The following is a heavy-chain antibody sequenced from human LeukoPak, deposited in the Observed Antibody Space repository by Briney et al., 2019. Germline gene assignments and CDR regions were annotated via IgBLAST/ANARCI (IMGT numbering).Heavy chain of an antibody. CDR3: ARDPEGAITPEN. CDR2: IKQDGSEK. J-gene: IGHJ4*02. D-gene: IGHD1-26*01. Sequence: GGSLRLSCAASGFTFSSNWMSWARQAPGKGLEWVATIKQDGSEKYYVDSVKGRFTISRNNAKNSLYLQMNSLRAEDTAVYYCARDPEGAITPENWGQGTLVTVSS. V-gene: IGHV3-7*01. CDR1: GFTFSSNW.